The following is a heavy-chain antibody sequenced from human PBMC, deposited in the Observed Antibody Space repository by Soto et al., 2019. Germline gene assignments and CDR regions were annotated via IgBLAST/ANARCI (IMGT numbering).Heavy chain of an antibody. CDR3: ARDREVTMRSFDY. D-gene: IGHD3-22*01. CDR1: GFTLSEYA. V-gene: IGHV3-30-3*01. Sequence: GGSLRLSCAASGFTLSEYAIHWVRQAPGKGLEWVAVISYGGSNTYYADSVKGRFTISSDRSENTLYLQMNSLRIEDTAVYYCARDREVTMRSFDYWGQGTLVTVSS. J-gene: IGHJ4*02. CDR2: ISYGGSNT.